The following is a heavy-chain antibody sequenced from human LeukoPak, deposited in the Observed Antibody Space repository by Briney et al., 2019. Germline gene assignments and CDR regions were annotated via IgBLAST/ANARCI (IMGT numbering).Heavy chain of an antibody. CDR3: ASSYYDILTALGY. CDR2: IYYSGST. D-gene: IGHD3-9*01. CDR1: GGSVSSGSYY. J-gene: IGHJ4*02. V-gene: IGHV4-61*01. Sequence: SETLSLTCTVSGGSVSSGSYYWSWLRQPPGKGLEWIGYIYYSGSTNCNPSLKSRVTISIDTSKNQFSLKMTSVTAADTAVYFCASSYYDILTALGYWGQGALVTVSS.